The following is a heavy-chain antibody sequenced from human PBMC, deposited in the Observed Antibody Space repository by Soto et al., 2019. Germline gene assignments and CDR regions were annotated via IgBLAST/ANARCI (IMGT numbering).Heavy chain of an antibody. CDR1: GFTFSTYA. CDR2: ISANGQGI. D-gene: IGHD1-7*01. Sequence: GGSLSLSCAASGFTFSTYALSWVRQAPGKGLEWVSAISANGQGIYYADSVRGRFTISRDNSKNTIFLHMDSLRAEDTAVYYCAKDRNYPRDQFHYWGQGTLVTVSS. CDR3: AKDRNYPRDQFHY. J-gene: IGHJ4*02. V-gene: IGHV3-23*01.